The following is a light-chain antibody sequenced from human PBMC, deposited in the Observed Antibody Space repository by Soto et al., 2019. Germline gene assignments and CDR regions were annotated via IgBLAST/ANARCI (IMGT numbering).Light chain of an antibody. CDR2: GAS. Sequence: EIVMTQSPATLSVSPGESATLSCRASQSVSTYLAWYQQKPGQAPRLLIYGASSRATGIPDRFSGSGSGTDFTLTISRLEPEDFAVYYCQQYGSSPRGTFGQGTKVDIK. CDR1: QSVSTY. J-gene: IGKJ1*01. CDR3: QQYGSSPRGT. V-gene: IGKV3-20*01.